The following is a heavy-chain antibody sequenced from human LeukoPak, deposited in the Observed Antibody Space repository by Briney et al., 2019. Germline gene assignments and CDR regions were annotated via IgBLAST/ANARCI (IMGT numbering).Heavy chain of an antibody. J-gene: IGHJ4*02. D-gene: IGHD3-22*01. Sequence: SETLSLTCTVSGGSISSYYWSWIRQPPGKGLEWIGYIYYSGSTNYNPSLKSRATISVDTSKNQFSLKLSSVTAADTAVYYCARDGRSDYYYDSSGNFDYWGQGTLVTVSS. CDR2: IYYSGST. CDR1: GGSISSYY. CDR3: ARDGRSDYYYDSSGNFDY. V-gene: IGHV4-59*12.